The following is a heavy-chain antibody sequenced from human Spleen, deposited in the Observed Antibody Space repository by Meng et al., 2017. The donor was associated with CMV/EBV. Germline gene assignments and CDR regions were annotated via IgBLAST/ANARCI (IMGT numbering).Heavy chain of an antibody. CDR3: AGLWI. CDR1: GFIFSSYS. J-gene: IGHJ4*02. CDR2: ISGSSVYI. Sequence: GESLKISCAASGFIFSSYSINWVRQAPGKGLEWVSSISGSSVYIYYADSVKGRFTISRDNAKNSLFLQMNSLRVEDTAVYYCAGLWIWGPGTLVTVSS. V-gene: IGHV3-21*01. D-gene: IGHD1-1*01.